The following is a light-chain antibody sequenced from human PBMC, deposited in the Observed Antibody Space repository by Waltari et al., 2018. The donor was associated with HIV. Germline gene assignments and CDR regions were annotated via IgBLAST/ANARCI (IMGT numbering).Light chain of an antibody. V-gene: IGLV3-25*03. CDR2: KDT. CDR3: QSVDSTGTQVL. Sequence: SYELTQPPSVSVSPGGTAGITCSGDGLATPYTFWYQQRPGQAPVMVIFKDTQRSSGIPERFSGSSSGTTVTLTISGVQSEDEADYYCQSVDSTGTQVLFGGGTKLSVL. CDR1: GLATPY. J-gene: IGLJ2*01.